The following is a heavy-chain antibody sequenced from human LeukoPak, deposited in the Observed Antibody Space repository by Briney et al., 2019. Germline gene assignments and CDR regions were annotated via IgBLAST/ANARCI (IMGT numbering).Heavy chain of an antibody. V-gene: IGHV3-30-3*01. J-gene: IGHJ4*02. D-gene: IGHD3-10*01. CDR1: GFTFSSHA. CDR2: LSHDGAKK. CDR3: AKDERVDAWAARGVTDDY. Sequence: PGRSLRPSCVASGFTFSSHAMHWVRQAPGKGLEWVAVLSHDGAKKYYADSVKGRFTISRDNSKNTLYLQMNSLRAEDTAVYYCAKDERVDAWAARGVTDDYWGQGTLVTVSS.